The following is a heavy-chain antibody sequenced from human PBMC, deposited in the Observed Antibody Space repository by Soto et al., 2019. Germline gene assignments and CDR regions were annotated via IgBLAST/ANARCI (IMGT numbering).Heavy chain of an antibody. CDR2: ILYSGST. V-gene: IGHV4-39*01. Sequence: QLQLQESGPGLVKPSETLSLTCIVSGGSITRNNHYWGWIRQSPRKGLEWIGSILYSGSTIYNPSLKSGVTLSVETSKNQFSLKMSSVTAADTALYYCARLGSSGWYQGSYFDYWGQGTLVTVSS. J-gene: IGHJ4*02. CDR1: GGSITRNNHY. D-gene: IGHD6-19*01. CDR3: ARLGSSGWYQGSYFDY.